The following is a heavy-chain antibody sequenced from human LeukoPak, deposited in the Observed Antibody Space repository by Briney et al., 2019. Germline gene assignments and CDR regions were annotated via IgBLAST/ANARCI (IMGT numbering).Heavy chain of an antibody. J-gene: IGHJ3*02. CDR1: GGSISSYY. CDR2: IYYSGST. Sequence: SETLSLTCTVSGGSISSYYWSWIRQPPGKGLEWIGSIYYSGSTYYNPSLKSRVTISVDTSKNQFSLKLSSVTAADTAVYYCARDPYSSGAFDIWGQGTMVTVSS. D-gene: IGHD3-22*01. V-gene: IGHV4-59*01. CDR3: ARDPYSSGAFDI.